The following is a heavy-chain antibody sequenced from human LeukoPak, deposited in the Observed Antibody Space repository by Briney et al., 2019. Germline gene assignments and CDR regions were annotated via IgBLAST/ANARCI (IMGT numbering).Heavy chain of an antibody. J-gene: IGHJ4*02. CDR2: IYSGGST. D-gene: IGHD2-21*01. CDR1: GFTVSSNY. V-gene: IGHV3-66*01. CDR3: ARDPYGGNWFDY. Sequence: PGGSLRLSCAASGFTVSSNYMSGVRQAPGKGLEWVSVIYSGGSTDYADSVKGRFTISRDNSKNSLYLQTNSPRAEDTAVYSCARDPYGGNWFDYWGQGTLVTVSS.